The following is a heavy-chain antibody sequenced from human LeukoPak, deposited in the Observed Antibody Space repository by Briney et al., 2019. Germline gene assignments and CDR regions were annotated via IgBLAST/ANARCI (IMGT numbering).Heavy chain of an antibody. CDR2: IALDINER. D-gene: IGHD5/OR15-5a*01. Sequence: GGSLRLSCVVSGFIFSRYRMTWVRQAPGKGLEWVATIALDINERYYVDSVEGRFTISRDKAKNSVYLQMNSLRAEDTAVYYCARSESTMTTWSMDYWGQGTLVTVSS. J-gene: IGHJ4*02. CDR3: ARSESTMTTWSMDY. CDR1: GFIFSRYR. V-gene: IGHV3-7*01.